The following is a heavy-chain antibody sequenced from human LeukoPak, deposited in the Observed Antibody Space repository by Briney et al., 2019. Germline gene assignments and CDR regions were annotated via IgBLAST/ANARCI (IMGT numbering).Heavy chain of an antibody. J-gene: IGHJ6*02. V-gene: IGHV4-4*02. CDR1: GGSISSSNW. Sequence: PSETLSLTCAVSGGSISSSNWWSWVRQPPGKGLEWIGEIYHSGSTNYNPSLKSRVTISVDTSKNQFSLKLSSVTAADTAVYYCATTVTTWDYYGMDVWGQGTTVTVSS. D-gene: IGHD4-17*01. CDR2: IYHSGST. CDR3: ATTVTTWDYYGMDV.